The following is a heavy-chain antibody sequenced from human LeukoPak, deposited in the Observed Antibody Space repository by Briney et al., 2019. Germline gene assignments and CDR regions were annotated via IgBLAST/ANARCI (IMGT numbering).Heavy chain of an antibody. J-gene: IGHJ6*02. V-gene: IGHV3-74*01. CDR3: AGVRPGSTTNGNYGMDV. CDR2: INSDGSSI. Sequence: GGSLRLSCVASGFTFSTYWMHWVRQAPGKGLVWVSRINSDGSSISYADSVKGRFTISRDNAKNTLYLQMNGLRAEDTAVYYCAGVRPGSTTNGNYGMDVWGQGTTVTVSS. D-gene: IGHD2-2*01. CDR1: GFTFSTYW.